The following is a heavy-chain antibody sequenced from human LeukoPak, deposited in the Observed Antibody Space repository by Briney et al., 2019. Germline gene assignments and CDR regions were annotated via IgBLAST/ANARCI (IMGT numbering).Heavy chain of an antibody. CDR2: IDPSDSYT. J-gene: IGHJ4*02. D-gene: IGHD3-16*01. V-gene: IGHV5-10-1*01. Sequence: GESLKISCQDSGHGLSTHYINWVRQMPGKGLEWMGRIDPSDSYTNYNPSFQGHVTFTADKSTNTAYLQWTSLKASDTAIYYCARRPRGVLADTDFFESWGQGTLVTVSS. CDR3: ARRPRGVLADTDFFES. CDR1: GHGLSTHY.